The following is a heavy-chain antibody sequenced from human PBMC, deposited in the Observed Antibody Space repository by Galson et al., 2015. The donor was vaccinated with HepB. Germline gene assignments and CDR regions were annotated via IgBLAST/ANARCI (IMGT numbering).Heavy chain of an antibody. CDR1: GYTFAGYY. CDR3: ARDANPRTIYYYYYYLDV. CDR2: INPNNGGT. V-gene: IGHV1-2*02. J-gene: IGHJ6*03. D-gene: IGHD3-3*01. Sequence: VSCKASGYTFAGYYLHWVRQAPGQGLEWMGWINPNNGGTNYAQKFQGRVTMTRDTSISTVYMELSRLRSDDTAVYYCARDANPRTIYYYYYYLDVWGKWTTVTVSS.